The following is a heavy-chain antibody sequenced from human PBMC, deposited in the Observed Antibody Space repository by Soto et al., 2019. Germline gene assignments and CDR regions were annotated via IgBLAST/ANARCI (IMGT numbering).Heavy chain of an antibody. CDR2: IWYDGSNK. CDR3: ARDKLAGDYDRNSYYYYGMDV. Sequence: GGSLRLSCAASGFTFSSYGMHWVRQAPGKGLEWVAVIWYDGSNKYYADSVKGRFTISRDNSKNTLYLQMNSLRAEDTAVYYCARDKLAGDYDRNSYYYYGMDVWGQGTTVTVSS. D-gene: IGHD4-17*01. V-gene: IGHV3-33*01. J-gene: IGHJ6*02. CDR1: GFTFSSYG.